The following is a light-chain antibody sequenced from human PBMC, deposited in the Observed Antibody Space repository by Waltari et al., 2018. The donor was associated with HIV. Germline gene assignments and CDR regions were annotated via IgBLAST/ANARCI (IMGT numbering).Light chain of an antibody. V-gene: IGLV1-47*01. Sequence: SVLTQPPSASGTPGQRVTISCSGSTSNIGSHYVFWYQHLPGTAPKLLIHRNDHRPSGVPDRFSASTSGTSASLAISGLRSEDEADYYCVAWDDSLRGVLFGGGTKVAVL. CDR3: VAWDDSLRGVL. CDR1: TSNIGSHY. CDR2: RND. J-gene: IGLJ2*01.